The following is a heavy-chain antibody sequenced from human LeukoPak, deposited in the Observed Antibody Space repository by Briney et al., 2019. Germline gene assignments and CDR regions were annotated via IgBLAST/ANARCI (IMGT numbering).Heavy chain of an antibody. CDR3: ARGGDGYNPLDY. CDR1: GGSISNYY. Sequence: SETLSLTCTVSGGSISNYYWSWIRRPPGKGLEWIGYIYYNRGTNYSPSLKSRVTISVDTSKNQFSLRLTSVSAADTAVYYCARGGDGYNPLDYWGQGTLVTVSS. D-gene: IGHD5-24*01. J-gene: IGHJ4*02. V-gene: IGHV4-59*01. CDR2: IYYNRGT.